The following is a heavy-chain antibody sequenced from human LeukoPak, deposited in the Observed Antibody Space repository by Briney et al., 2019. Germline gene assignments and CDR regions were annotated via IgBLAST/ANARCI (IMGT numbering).Heavy chain of an antibody. J-gene: IGHJ4*02. CDR2: IRYDGSNK. Sequence: PRGSLRLSCEASGFTFNIYAMNWVRQAPGKGLEWVAFIRYDGSNKYYADSVKGRFTISRDNSKNTLYLQMNSLRAEDTAVYYCAKCEGNYYGSGSYSPFDYWGQGTLVTVSS. CDR3: AKCEGNYYGSGSYSPFDY. CDR1: GFTFNIYA. V-gene: IGHV3-30*02. D-gene: IGHD3-10*01.